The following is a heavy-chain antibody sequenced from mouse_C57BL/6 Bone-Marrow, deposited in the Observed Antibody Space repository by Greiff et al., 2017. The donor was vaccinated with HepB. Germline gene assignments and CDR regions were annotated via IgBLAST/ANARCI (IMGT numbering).Heavy chain of an antibody. CDR1: GYSFTDYN. D-gene: IGHD1-1*01. CDR2: INPNYGTT. Sequence: EVQLQQSGPELVKPGASVKISCKASGYSFTDYNMNWVKQSNGKSLEWIGVINPNYGTTSYNQKFKGKATLTVDQSSSTSYMQLNSLTSEDSAVYYCASGDYYRSRPRNFDYWGQGTTLTVSS. J-gene: IGHJ2*01. V-gene: IGHV1-39*01. CDR3: ASGDYYRSRPRNFDY.